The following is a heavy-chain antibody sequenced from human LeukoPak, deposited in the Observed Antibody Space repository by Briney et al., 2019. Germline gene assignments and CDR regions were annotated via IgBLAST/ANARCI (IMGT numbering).Heavy chain of an antibody. CDR1: GYTFTSYD. V-gene: IGHV1-8*01. CDR2: MNPNSGNT. CDR3: AVKYCSGGSRPYYYGMDV. D-gene: IGHD2-15*01. Sequence: ASVKVSCKASGYTFTSYDINWVRQATGQGLEWMGWMNPNSGNTGYAQKFQGRVTMTRNTSISTAYMELSSLRSEDTAVYYCAVKYCSGGSRPYYYGMDVWGQGTTVTVSS. J-gene: IGHJ6*02.